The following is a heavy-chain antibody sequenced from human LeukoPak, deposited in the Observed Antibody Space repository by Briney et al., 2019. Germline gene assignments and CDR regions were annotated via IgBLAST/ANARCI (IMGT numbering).Heavy chain of an antibody. D-gene: IGHD3-3*01. CDR2: IKQAGTEQ. V-gene: IGHV3-7*01. Sequence: GGSLRLSCAASGFIFGAYWMTWGRQAPGKGLEWVGNIKQAGTEQYYMDSVKGRFTISRDNAKKSLFLQMNSLTAEDPGLYYCVKSLERFGTRDYWGQGTLVTVSS. CDR3: VKSLERFGTRDY. CDR1: GFIFGAYW. J-gene: IGHJ4*02.